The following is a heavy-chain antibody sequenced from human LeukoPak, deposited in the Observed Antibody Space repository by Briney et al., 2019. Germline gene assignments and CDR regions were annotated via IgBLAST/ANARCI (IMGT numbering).Heavy chain of an antibody. CDR3: ARRYYYNLGSFPFDF. CDR1: GGPFSGYF. CDR2: IHNSGTT. D-gene: IGHD3-10*01. J-gene: IGHJ4*02. V-gene: IGHV4-34*01. Sequence: SETLSLTCAVSGGPFSGYFWSWIRQSSGKGLEWIGEIHNSGTTNYNPSLNSRVTISEDTSKNQFYLNLSSVTAADTAVYYCARRYYYNLGSFPFDFWGQGTLVAVSS.